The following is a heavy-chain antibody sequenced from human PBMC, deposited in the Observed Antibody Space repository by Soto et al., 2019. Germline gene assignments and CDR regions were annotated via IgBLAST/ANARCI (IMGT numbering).Heavy chain of an antibody. CDR3: ASRPGMFDPPTVLPLDY. V-gene: IGHV3-66*01. CDR2: LYSGGST. D-gene: IGHD1-1*01. Sequence: EVQLVESGGGLAQPGGSLRLSCAASGISVSNRFMSWVRQAPGKGLEWVSFLYSGGSTYYTDSVKGRFSISRDNSRNTVFLDMNSLRDEDTAVYYCASRPGMFDPPTVLPLDYWGPGTLVTVSS. J-gene: IGHJ4*02. CDR1: GISVSNRF.